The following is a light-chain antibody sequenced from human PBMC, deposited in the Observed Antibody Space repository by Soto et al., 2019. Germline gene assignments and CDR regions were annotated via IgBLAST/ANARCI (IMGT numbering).Light chain of an antibody. CDR3: QQYDNLPLS. CDR1: QDINKY. Sequence: DTQMTQSPSSLSASVGERVTITCQASQDINKYLNWHQQKPGKAPNLLIYDASNLETGVPSRFSGSRSGTSFTFTISSLQPEDVATYYCQQYDNLPLSFGGGTKVEIK. CDR2: DAS. J-gene: IGKJ4*01. V-gene: IGKV1-33*01.